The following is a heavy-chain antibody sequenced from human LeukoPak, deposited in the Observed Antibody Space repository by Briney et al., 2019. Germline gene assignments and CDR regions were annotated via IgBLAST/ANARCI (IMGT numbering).Heavy chain of an antibody. CDR3: ARNYYGSGSSYDY. CDR2: IYYSGST. V-gene: IGHV4-59*01. Sequence: PSETLSLTCAVSGGSINTYYWSWIRQPPGKGLEWIGYIYYSGSTNYNPSLKSRVTISVDTSKNQFSLKLSSVTAADTAVYYCARNYYGSGSSYDYWGQGTLVTVSS. CDR1: GGSINTYY. J-gene: IGHJ4*02. D-gene: IGHD3-10*01.